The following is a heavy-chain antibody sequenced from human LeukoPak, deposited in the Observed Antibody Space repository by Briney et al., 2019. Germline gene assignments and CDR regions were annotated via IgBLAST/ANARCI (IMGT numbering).Heavy chain of an antibody. CDR1: GFXVSSSY. D-gene: IGHD6-13*01. V-gene: IGHV3-66*01. J-gene: IGHJ4*02. Sequence: GGSLRLSCAASGFXVSSSYIIWVRQAPGKGLEWVSVIHVGGTTYYADSVKDRFTISRDNSKNTLYLQLNSLRVEDTAMYYCARGAIGTAGRLDYWGQGTLVTVSS. CDR2: IHVGGTT. CDR3: ARGAIGTAGRLDY.